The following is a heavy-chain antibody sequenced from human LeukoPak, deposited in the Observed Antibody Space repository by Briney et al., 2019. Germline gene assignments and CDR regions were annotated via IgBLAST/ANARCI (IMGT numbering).Heavy chain of an antibody. V-gene: IGHV4-59*01. D-gene: IGHD6-19*01. CDR1: GGSLSSYD. Sequence: PSETLSLTCTVSGGSLSSYDWHWMRQPPGKGLEWIGYIYYSGSTNYNPSLKSRVTISVDTSKNQFSLKLSSVTAADTAVYYCARGGWYPQSFHHWGQGALVTVSS. J-gene: IGHJ1*01. CDR3: ARGGWYPQSFHH. CDR2: IYYSGST.